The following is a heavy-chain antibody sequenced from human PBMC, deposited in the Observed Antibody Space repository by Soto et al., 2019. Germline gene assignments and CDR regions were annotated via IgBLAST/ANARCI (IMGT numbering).Heavy chain of an antibody. V-gene: IGHV6-1*01. Sequence: SQTLSLTFAISGDSVSSNSAAWNWIRQSPSRGLEWLGRTYYRSKWYNDYAVSVKSRITINPDTSKNPISLQLNSVTPEDTAVYYRASCRDIYGAWCLHFDYGGVGILV. CDR2: TYYRSKWYN. J-gene: IGHJ4*02. CDR1: GDSVSSNSAA. D-gene: IGHD2-15*01. CDR3: ASCRDIYGAWCLHFDY.